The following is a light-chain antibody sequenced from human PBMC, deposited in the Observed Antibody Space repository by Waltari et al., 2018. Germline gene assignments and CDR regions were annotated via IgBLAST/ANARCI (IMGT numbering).Light chain of an antibody. CDR2: YAS. CDR1: QGISSY. V-gene: IGKV1-16*01. Sequence: DIQMTQSPSSLSPSVGDTVTITCRASQGISSYLAWYQQKPGKAPKPLIYYASNLESGVPSRFSGSGSGTEFTLTISSLQPEDFATYSGQQYNSAPLTFGGGTKVEIK. J-gene: IGKJ4*01. CDR3: QQYNSAPLT.